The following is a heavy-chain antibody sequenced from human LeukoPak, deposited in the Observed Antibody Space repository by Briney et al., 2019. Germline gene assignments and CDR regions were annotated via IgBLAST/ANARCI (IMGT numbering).Heavy chain of an antibody. Sequence: GGSLRLSCAASGFTFSSYAMHWVRQAPGKGLEWVAVISYDGSNKYYADSVKGRFTISRDNSKNTLYLQMNSLRAEDTAVYYCARDRGFEMGLFDYWGQGTLVTVSS. D-gene: IGHD3-10*01. J-gene: IGHJ4*02. CDR2: ISYDGSNK. CDR3: ARDRGFEMGLFDY. V-gene: IGHV3-30*04. CDR1: GFTFSSYA.